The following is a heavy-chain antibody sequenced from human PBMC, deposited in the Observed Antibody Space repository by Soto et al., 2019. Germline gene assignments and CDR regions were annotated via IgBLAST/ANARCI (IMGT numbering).Heavy chain of an antibody. CDR2: ISWNGGDI. D-gene: IGHD2-2*03. Sequence: EVQLVESGGGSVQPGRSLRLSCAASGFSFDDYGMHWVRQGPGKGLEWVSGISWNGGDIYYADSVKGRFTISRDNSKRCLYLQMNGLRTEDTALYYCAKDNDLDRDGPFDYWGQGILVTVSS. J-gene: IGHJ4*02. V-gene: IGHV3-9*01. CDR1: GFSFDDYG. CDR3: AKDNDLDRDGPFDY.